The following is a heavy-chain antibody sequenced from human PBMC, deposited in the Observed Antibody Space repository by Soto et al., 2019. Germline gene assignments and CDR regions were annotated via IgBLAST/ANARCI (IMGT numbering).Heavy chain of an antibody. V-gene: IGHV3-49*03. J-gene: IGHJ3*02. CDR1: GFTFGDYG. D-gene: IGHD6-19*01. Sequence: EVQLVESGGGLVQPGRSLRLSCTASGFTFGDYGVSWFRQAPGKGLEWVGFIRSKVYGGTTECAASVKGRFTISRDDSKRIAYRKMKSLKMEDTAGYSCRGWLVGFDPFDTWGKGKMVTASS. CDR3: RGWLVGFDPFDT. CDR2: IRSKVYGGTT.